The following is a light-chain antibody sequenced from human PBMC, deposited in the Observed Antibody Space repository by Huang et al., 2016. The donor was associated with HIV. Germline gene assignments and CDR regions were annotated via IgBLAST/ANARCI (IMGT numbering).Light chain of an antibody. V-gene: IGKV1-39*01. Sequence: IQMTQSPPSLSASVGDRVTITCRARQSISNYLNWYQQKPGKAPKVLMYTASSLQSGVPSRFSGSGSGTDFTLTISSLQPEDYATYYCQESYNTLTFGGGTKVEIK. CDR1: QSISNY. CDR3: QESYNTLT. CDR2: TAS. J-gene: IGKJ4*01.